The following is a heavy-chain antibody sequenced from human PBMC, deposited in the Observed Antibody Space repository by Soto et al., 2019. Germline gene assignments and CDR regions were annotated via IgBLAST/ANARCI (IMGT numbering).Heavy chain of an antibody. CDR1: GGSISSYY. D-gene: IGHD1-26*01. V-gene: IGHV4-59*01. CDR2: IYYSGST. CDR3: ASEVGATFYFDY. J-gene: IGHJ4*02. Sequence: QVQLQESGPGLVKPSSTLSLTCTVSGGSISSYYWSWIRQPPGKGLEWIGYIYYSGSTNYNPSLKSRVTISVDTSKNQFSLKLSSVTAADTAVYYCASEVGATFYFDYWGQGTLVTVSS.